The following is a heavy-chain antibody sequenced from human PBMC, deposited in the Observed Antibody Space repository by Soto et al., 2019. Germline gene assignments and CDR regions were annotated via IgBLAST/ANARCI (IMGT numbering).Heavy chain of an antibody. J-gene: IGHJ5*02. CDR2: IYYSGNT. Sequence: SETLSLTCTVSGGSISDYYWSWIRQPPGKGLEWIGYIYYSGNTNYNPSLKSRVTISVDTSKNQFSLKLSSVTAADTAVYYCARNGGTATTTASWWFDPWGQGTLVTVSS. CDR1: GGSISDYY. D-gene: IGHD4-4*01. V-gene: IGHV4-59*01. CDR3: ARNGGTATTTASWWFDP.